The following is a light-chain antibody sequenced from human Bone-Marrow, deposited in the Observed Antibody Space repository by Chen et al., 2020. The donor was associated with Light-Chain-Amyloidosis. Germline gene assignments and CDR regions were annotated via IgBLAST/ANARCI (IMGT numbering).Light chain of an antibody. V-gene: IGLV3-25*03. J-gene: IGLJ2*01. CDR2: RDT. CDR3: QSAESSGTYEVI. CDR1: DLPTKY. Sequence: SYELTQPPSVSVSPGQTARITCSGDDLPTKYAYWYQQKPGQAPVLVIHRDTERPSGISERFSGPSSGTTATLTISGGQAEDEADYHCQSAESSGTYEVIFGGGTKLTVL.